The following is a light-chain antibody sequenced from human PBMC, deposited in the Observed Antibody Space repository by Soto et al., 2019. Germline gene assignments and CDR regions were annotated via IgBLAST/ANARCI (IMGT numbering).Light chain of an antibody. V-gene: IGKV1-27*01. J-gene: IGKJ1*01. CDR3: QKYNSAPQT. Sequence: DIQMTQSPSSLSASVGDRVTITCRASQGISNYLAWYQQKPGKVTTLLIYAASTLQSGVPSRFSVSGSGTDFTLTISSLQPEDVATYYCQKYNSAPQTFGQGTKVEIK. CDR1: QGISNY. CDR2: AAS.